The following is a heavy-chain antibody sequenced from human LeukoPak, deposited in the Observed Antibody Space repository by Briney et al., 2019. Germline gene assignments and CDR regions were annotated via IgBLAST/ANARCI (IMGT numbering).Heavy chain of an antibody. CDR2: IYSGGST. V-gene: IGHV3-53*01. D-gene: IGHD4-23*01. CDR3: ARDYGGNSAEYFQH. CDR1: GFTVSSNY. Sequence: PGGSLRLSCAASGFTVSSNYMSWVRQAPGKGLEWVSVIYSGGSTYYADSVKGRFTISRDNSKNTLYLQMNSLRAEDTAVYYCARDYGGNSAEYFQHWGQGTLVTVSS. J-gene: IGHJ1*01.